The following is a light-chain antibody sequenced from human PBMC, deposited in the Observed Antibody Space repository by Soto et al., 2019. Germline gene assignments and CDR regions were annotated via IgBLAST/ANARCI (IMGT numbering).Light chain of an antibody. J-gene: IGKJ4*01. V-gene: IGKV3-20*01. Sequence: PGERATLSCRASQSVSSSYLAWYQQKPGQAPRLFIHGASSRATGVPERFSGSGSGTEFTLTISRLEPEDFAVYYCQQFSSYPLTFGGGTKVGIK. CDR1: QSVSSSY. CDR3: QQFSSYPLT. CDR2: GAS.